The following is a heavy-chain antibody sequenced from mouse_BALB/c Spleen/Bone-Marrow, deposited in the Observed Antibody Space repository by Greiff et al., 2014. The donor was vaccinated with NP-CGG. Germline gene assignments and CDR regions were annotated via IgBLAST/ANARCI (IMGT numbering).Heavy chain of an antibody. CDR1: GDSITRGY. J-gene: IGHJ2*01. CDR2: ITYSANT. Sequence: EVKLVESGPSLVKPSQTLSLTCSVTGDSITRGYWNWIRKFPGNKLEYMGYITYSANTYYNPSLKSRLSITRDTSKNQYYLQSNSVTTEDTATYYCATGYYFDYWGQGTTLTVSS. CDR3: ATGYYFDY. V-gene: IGHV3-8*02. D-gene: IGHD4-1*01.